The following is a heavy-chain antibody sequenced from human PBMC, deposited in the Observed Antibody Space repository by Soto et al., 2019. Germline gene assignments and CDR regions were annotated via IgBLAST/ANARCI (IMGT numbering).Heavy chain of an antibody. CDR1: GFSLSTSGVG. D-gene: IGHD4-17*01. J-gene: IGHJ3*02. CDR3: AHRPQYGDYGADAFDI. CDR2: IYWDDDK. V-gene: IGHV2-5*02. Sequence: QITLKESGPTLVKPTQTLTLTCTFSGFSLSTSGVGVGRIRQPPGKALEWLALIYWDDDKRYSPSLKSRLTITKDTSKNQVVLTMTNMDPVDTATYYCAHRPQYGDYGADAFDIWGQGTMVTVSS.